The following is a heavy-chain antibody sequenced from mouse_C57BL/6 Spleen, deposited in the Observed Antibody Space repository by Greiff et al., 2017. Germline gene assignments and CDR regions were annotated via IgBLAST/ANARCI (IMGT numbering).Heavy chain of an antibody. Sequence: EVQLVESGEGLVKPGGSLKLSCAASGFTFSSYAMSWVRQTPEKRLEWVAYISSGGDYIYYADTVKGRFTISRDNARNTLYLQMSSLKSEDTAMYYCTRDKASSGYSYAMDYWGQGTSVTVSS. CDR2: ISSGGDYI. D-gene: IGHD3-2*02. J-gene: IGHJ4*01. V-gene: IGHV5-9-1*02. CDR1: GFTFSSYA. CDR3: TRDKASSGYSYAMDY.